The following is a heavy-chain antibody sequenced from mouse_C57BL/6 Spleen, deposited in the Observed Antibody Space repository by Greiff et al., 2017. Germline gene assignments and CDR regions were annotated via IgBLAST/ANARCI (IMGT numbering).Heavy chain of an antibody. J-gene: IGHJ3*01. D-gene: IGHD2-2*01. CDR3: ATSMVTGRAY. Sequence: QVQLQQPGAELVMPGASVKLSCKASGYTFTSYWMHWVKQRPGQGLEWIGEIDPSDSYTNYNQKFKGKSTLTVDKSSSTAYMQLSSLTSEDSAVYYCATSMVTGRAYWGQGTLVTVSA. V-gene: IGHV1-69*01. CDR2: IDPSDSYT. CDR1: GYTFTSYW.